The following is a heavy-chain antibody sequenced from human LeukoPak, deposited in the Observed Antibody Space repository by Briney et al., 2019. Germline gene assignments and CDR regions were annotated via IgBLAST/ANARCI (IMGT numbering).Heavy chain of an antibody. CDR3: ARDPYYYDSSGYINDAFDI. CDR1: GGSISSGSYY. CDR2: IYTSGST. D-gene: IGHD3-22*01. Sequence: SQTLSLTCTVSGGSISSGSYYWSWIRQPAGKGLEWIGRIYTSGSTNYNPSLKSRVTISVDTSKNQFSLKLSSVTAADTAVYYCARDPYYYDSSGYINDAFDIWGQGTMVTVSS. V-gene: IGHV4-61*02. J-gene: IGHJ3*02.